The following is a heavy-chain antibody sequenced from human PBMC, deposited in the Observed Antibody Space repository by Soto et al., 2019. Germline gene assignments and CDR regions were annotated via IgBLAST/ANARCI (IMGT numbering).Heavy chain of an antibody. D-gene: IGHD2-21*01. CDR3: ERDGQDRHQAIFTEYFGMDV. J-gene: IGHJ6*02. CDR2: IIPIFGGA. Sequence: VQVVQSEAEAKKPGSSVKLSCEVSGVTFSNAAFSWVRQAPGQGLEWMGGIIPIFGGAKYAQKFQGRVEITADEVPVIVYMAVTSLTIEDTAVYLWERDGQDRHQAIFTEYFGMDVWGQGTTVTVS. CDR1: GVTFSNAA. V-gene: IGHV1-69*01.